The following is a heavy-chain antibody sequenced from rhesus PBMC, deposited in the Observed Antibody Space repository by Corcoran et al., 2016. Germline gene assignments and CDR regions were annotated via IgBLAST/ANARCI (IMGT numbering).Heavy chain of an antibody. Sequence: QVKLQQWGEGLVKASETLSLTCAVYDGSVSGYYYWNWIRQLPGKGLEWIGYINGKSSHPHPPPPLQNRVTTSKDTSKNQFSLRVRFVPAADTAVYYCARHTRYSKFVRTISSFDVWGRGFLVTVSS. CDR1: DGSVSGYYY. CDR2: INGKSSHP. D-gene: IGHD4-23*01. J-gene: IGHJ5-2*02. V-gene: IGHV4-73*01. CDR3: ARHTRYSKFVRTISSFDV.